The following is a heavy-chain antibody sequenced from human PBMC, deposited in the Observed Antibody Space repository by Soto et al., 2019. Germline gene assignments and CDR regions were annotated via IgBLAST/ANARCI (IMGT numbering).Heavy chain of an antibody. CDR1: GFTFSTYW. J-gene: IGHJ4*02. CDR3: ARGTYYDVASGYFDC. V-gene: IGHV3-7*01. Sequence: GGSLRLSCAASGFTFSTYWMSWVRQAPGKGLEWVANINQDGSEKHYVDSVKGRFTISRDNAKNSLYAQMKSLRVEDTSVYYCARGTYYDVASGYFDCWGQGT. D-gene: IGHD3-10*02. CDR2: INQDGSEK.